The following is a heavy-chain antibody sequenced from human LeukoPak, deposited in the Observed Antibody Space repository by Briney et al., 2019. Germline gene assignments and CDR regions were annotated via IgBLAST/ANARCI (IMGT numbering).Heavy chain of an antibody. CDR2: IKSKTDGGTT. D-gene: IGHD3-3*01. J-gene: IGHJ4*02. CDR3: TTVYYDFWSGYPPLFDY. CDR1: GFTFSSYE. V-gene: IGHV3-15*01. Sequence: GGSLRPSCAASGFTFSSYEMNWVRQAPGKGLEWVGRIKSKTDGGTTDYAAPMKGRFTISRDDAKNTLYMQMNSLKTEDTAVYYCTTVYYDFWSGYPPLFDYWGQGTLVTVSS.